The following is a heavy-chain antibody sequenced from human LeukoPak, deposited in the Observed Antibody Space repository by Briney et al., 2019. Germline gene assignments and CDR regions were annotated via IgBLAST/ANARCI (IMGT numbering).Heavy chain of an antibody. CDR3: ARSIAVALDWANDY. Sequence: GGSLRLSCAASGFTFSSYSMNWVRQAPGKGLEWVSSISSSSSYIYYADSVKGRFTISRDNAKNSLYLQMNSLRAEDTAVYYCARSIAVALDWANDYWGQGTLVTVSS. CDR2: ISSSSSYI. V-gene: IGHV3-21*01. D-gene: IGHD6-19*01. J-gene: IGHJ4*02. CDR1: GFTFSSYS.